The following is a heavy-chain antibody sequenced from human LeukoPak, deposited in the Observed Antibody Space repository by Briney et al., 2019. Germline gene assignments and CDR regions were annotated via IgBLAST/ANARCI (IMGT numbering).Heavy chain of an antibody. CDR3: ARKTGYGDY. Sequence: PGRSLRLSCVASGFTFSTYAMHWVRQAPGKGLEWVAVISYDGSNKYYTDSVKGRFTISRDNSKNTLYLQMNSLRVEDTAVYYCARKTGYGDYWGQGPLVTVSS. CDR2: ISYDGSNK. V-gene: IGHV3-30*04. CDR1: GFTFSTYA. D-gene: IGHD5-18*01. J-gene: IGHJ4*02.